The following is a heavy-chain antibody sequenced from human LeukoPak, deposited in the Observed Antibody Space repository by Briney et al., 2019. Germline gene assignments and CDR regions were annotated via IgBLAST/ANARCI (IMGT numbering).Heavy chain of an antibody. D-gene: IGHD1-26*01. CDR1: GYTFTAHY. J-gene: IGHJ4*02. V-gene: IGHV1-2*02. CDR3: ATERRRYSGNY. Sequence: ASVKVSCKASGYTFTAHYLHWVRQAPGQGLEWMAWINHNSGGTKYAEKFQGRVTVTRDTSTSTAYMELSRLRSDDTAVYYCATERRRYSGNYWGQGTLVTVSS. CDR2: INHNSGGT.